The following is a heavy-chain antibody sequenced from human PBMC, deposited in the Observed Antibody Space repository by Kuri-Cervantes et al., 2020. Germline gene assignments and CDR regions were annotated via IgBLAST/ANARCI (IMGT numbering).Heavy chain of an antibody. V-gene: IGHV5-51*01. CDR2: IYPADSDT. Sequence: KVSCKGSGYSFTSYWIAWVRQMPGKGLEWMGIIYPADSDTRYSPSFQGQVTISADKSISTAYLQWSSLKVSDTAMYYCARTYYYDSSGYYPNDYYYGMDVWGQGTTVTVSS. CDR1: GYSFTSYW. J-gene: IGHJ6*02. D-gene: IGHD3-22*01. CDR3: ARTYYYDSSGYYPNDYYYGMDV.